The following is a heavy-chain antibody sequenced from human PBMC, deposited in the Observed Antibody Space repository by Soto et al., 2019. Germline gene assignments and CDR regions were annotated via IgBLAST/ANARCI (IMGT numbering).Heavy chain of an antibody. CDR1: GGSFSGYY. V-gene: IGHV4-34*01. CDR2: INHSGST. D-gene: IGHD2-2*01. Sequence: SETLSLTCAVYGGSFSGYYWSWIRQPPGKGLEWIGEINHSGSTNYNPSLKSRVTISVDTSKNQFSLKLSSVTSADTAVYYCASARIVVVPAAIPTRYYYYYYGMDVWGQGTTVTVSS. CDR3: ASARIVVVPAAIPTRYYYYYYGMDV. J-gene: IGHJ6*02.